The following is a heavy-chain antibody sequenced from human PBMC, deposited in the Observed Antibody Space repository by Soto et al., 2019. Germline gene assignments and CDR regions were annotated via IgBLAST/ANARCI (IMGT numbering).Heavy chain of an antibody. D-gene: IGHD5-12*01. V-gene: IGHV4-59*12. Sequence: SETLSLTCTVSGGSISSYYWSWIRQPPGKGLEWIGYIYYSGSTNYNPSLESRVTISLDTSKNQFSLDLTSVTAADTAVYYCVRGRILRLRFGDFDSWGQGTLVTVSS. CDR3: VRGRILRLRFGDFDS. CDR1: GGSISSYY. CDR2: IYYSGST. J-gene: IGHJ4*02.